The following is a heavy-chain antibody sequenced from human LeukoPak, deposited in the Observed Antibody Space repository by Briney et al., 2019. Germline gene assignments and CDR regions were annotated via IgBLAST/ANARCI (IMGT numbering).Heavy chain of an antibody. CDR3: ARLVHSGVGEDDY. Sequence: SVKVSCKASGYTFTSYAISWVRQAPGQGLEWMGGIIPIFGTANYAQKFQGRVTITADKSTSTAYMELSSLRSEDTAVYYCARLVHSGVGEDDYWGQGTLVTVSS. D-gene: IGHD3-16*01. V-gene: IGHV1-69*06. J-gene: IGHJ4*02. CDR2: IIPIFGTA. CDR1: GYTFTSYA.